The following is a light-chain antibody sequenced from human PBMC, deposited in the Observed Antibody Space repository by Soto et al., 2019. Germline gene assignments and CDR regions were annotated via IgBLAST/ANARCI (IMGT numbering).Light chain of an antibody. CDR1: QSVGNS. V-gene: IGKV3-11*01. Sequence: EIVLTQSPAALSFSPGERATLSCRASQSVGNSLAWYQQKPGQAPRLLIYDASSKPTDIPARFTGSGSGTDFSLTISGLEPEDFAVYYCQQRSNWPLTFGGGTKMEIK. CDR2: DAS. CDR3: QQRSNWPLT. J-gene: IGKJ4*01.